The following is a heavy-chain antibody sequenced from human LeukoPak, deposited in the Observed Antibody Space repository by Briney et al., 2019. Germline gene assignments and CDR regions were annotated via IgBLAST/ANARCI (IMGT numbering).Heavy chain of an antibody. Sequence: GGSLRLSCAASGFTFSSYGMYWVRQAPGKGLEWVAIISYDGSSKYYADSVKGRFTISRDNSKNTLYLQMNSLRAEDTAVYYCARSYSSGWYYIGYWGQGTLVTVSS. CDR1: GFTFSSYG. V-gene: IGHV3-30*03. D-gene: IGHD6-19*01. J-gene: IGHJ4*02. CDR3: ARSYSSGWYYIGY. CDR2: ISYDGSSK.